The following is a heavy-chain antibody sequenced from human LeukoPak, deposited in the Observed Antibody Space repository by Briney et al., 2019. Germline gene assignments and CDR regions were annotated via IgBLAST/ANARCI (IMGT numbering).Heavy chain of an antibody. J-gene: IGHJ4*02. Sequence: PGGSLRLSCAASGFTLSSYSMNWVRQAPGKGLEWVSSISSSSSYIYYADSVKGRFTISRDNAKNSLYLQMNSLRAEDTAVYYCARIVGATFDYWGQGTLVTVSS. D-gene: IGHD1-26*01. V-gene: IGHV3-21*01. CDR2: ISSSSSYI. CDR1: GFTLSSYS. CDR3: ARIVGATFDY.